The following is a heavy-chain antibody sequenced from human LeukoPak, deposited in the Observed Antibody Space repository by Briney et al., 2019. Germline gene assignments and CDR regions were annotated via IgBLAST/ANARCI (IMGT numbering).Heavy chain of an antibody. J-gene: IGHJ3*02. Sequence: GGSLRLSCAASAFIFSNYAMHWVRQAPGKGLEWVAVISYDGRNKYYADSVKGRFTISRDNSKNTLYVQMNSLRSEDTAMYYCARELIVGGNSWGAFDIWGQGTMVTVSS. D-gene: IGHD1-26*01. V-gene: IGHV3-33*01. CDR2: ISYDGRNK. CDR3: ARELIVGGNSWGAFDI. CDR1: AFIFSNYA.